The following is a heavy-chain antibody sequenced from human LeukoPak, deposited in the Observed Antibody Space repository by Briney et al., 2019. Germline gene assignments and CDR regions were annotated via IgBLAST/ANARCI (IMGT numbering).Heavy chain of an antibody. J-gene: IGHJ3*02. Sequence: GGTLRLSCSASGFTFSNAWMSWVRQAPGKGLEWVGRIKSKTDAGTTDYAAPVKGRSTISRDDSNNKLYLQMNSLKTDDTDVYYCTTDQYYAAFDIWGQGTMVTVSS. CDR3: TTDQYYAAFDI. CDR2: IKSKTDAGTT. CDR1: GFTFSNAW. D-gene: IGHD3-3*01. V-gene: IGHV3-15*01.